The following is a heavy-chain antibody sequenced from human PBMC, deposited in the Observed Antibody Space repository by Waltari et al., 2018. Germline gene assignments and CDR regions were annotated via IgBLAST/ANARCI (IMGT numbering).Heavy chain of an antibody. V-gene: IGHV3-23*01. CDR2: IGGIGGST. Sequence: EVQLLESGGGLVQPGGSLRLSCAASGFTFSSYAMSWVGQAPGEGLEWGSAIGGIGGSTYDADAGKGRFTISRDNAKNTLYLQMNSLRAEDTAVYYCAKAGSSSWYGNWYFDLWGRGTLVTVSS. CDR3: AKAGSSSWYGNWYFDL. J-gene: IGHJ2*01. CDR1: GFTFSSYA. D-gene: IGHD6-13*01.